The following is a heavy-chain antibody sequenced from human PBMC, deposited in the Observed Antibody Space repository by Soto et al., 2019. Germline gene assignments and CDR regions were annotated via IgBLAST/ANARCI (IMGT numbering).Heavy chain of an antibody. V-gene: IGHV1-69*02. CDR1: GGTFSSYT. CDR3: ARGYCSSTSCSPNAFDI. CDR2: IIPILGIA. D-gene: IGHD2-2*01. J-gene: IGHJ3*02. Sequence: QVQLVQSGAEVKKPGSSVKVSCKASGGTFSSYTISWVRQAPGQGLEWMGRIIPILGIANYAQKFQGRVTSTADKSTSTAYMELSSLRSEDTAVYYCARGYCSSTSCSPNAFDIWGQGTMVTVSS.